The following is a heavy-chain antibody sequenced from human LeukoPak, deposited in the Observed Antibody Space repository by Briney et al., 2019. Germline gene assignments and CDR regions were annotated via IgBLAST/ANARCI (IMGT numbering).Heavy chain of an antibody. V-gene: IGHV3-21*01. CDR3: ARGGEVAHAFDI. CDR1: GFTFSSYS. Sequence: GGSLRLSCAASGFTFSSYSMNWVRQAPGKGLEWVSSISSSSSYIYYADSVKGRFTISRDNAKNSLYLQMNSLRAEDTAVYYCARGGEVAHAFDIWGQGTMVTVSS. J-gene: IGHJ3*02. CDR2: ISSSSSYI.